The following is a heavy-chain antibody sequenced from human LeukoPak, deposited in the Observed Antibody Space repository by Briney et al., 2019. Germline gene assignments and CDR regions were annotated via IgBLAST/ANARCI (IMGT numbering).Heavy chain of an antibody. Sequence: GGSLRLSCAASGFTFSSYWMSWVRQAPGKGLEWVANIKQDGSEKYYVDSVKGRFTISRDNAKNSLYLQMNSLRAEDTAVYYCARVWGQLGGQTDYDFWSGYPNWYFDLWGRGTLVTVSS. CDR3: ARVWGQLGGQTDYDFWSGYPNWYFDL. V-gene: IGHV3-7*01. J-gene: IGHJ2*01. D-gene: IGHD3-3*01. CDR1: GFTFSSYW. CDR2: IKQDGSEK.